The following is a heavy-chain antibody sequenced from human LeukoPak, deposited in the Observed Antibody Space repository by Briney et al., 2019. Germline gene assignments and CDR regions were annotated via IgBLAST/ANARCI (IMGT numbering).Heavy chain of an antibody. V-gene: IGHV1-69*05. Sequence: ASVKVSCKASGGTFSSYAISWVRQAPGQGLEWMGGIIPIFGTANYAQKFQGRVTITMDESTSTAYMELSSLRSEDTAVYYCARGLGPGRYMDVWGKGTTVTVSS. CDR2: IIPIFGTA. CDR3: ARGLGPGRYMDV. J-gene: IGHJ6*03. CDR1: GGTFSSYA.